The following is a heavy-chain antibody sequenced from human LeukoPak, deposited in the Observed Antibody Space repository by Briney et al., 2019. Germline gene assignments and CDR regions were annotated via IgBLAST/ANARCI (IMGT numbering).Heavy chain of an antibody. Sequence: SETLSLTCTVSGGSISSGGYYWSWIRQHPGKGLEWIGYIYYSGSTYYNPSLKSRVTISVDTSKNQFSLKLSSVTAADTAVYYCARGSDSLTAFDYWSQGTLVTVSS. CDR1: GGSISSGGYY. J-gene: IGHJ4*02. V-gene: IGHV4-31*03. CDR2: IYYSGST. D-gene: IGHD6-25*01. CDR3: ARGSDSLTAFDY.